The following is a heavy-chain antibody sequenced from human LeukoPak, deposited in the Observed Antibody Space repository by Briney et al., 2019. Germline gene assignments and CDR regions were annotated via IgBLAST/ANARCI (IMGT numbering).Heavy chain of an antibody. V-gene: IGHV1-69*05. CDR3: ASGDKRGLAGLRFSGCPQYHWFPP. D-gene: IGHD3-3*01. CDR2: IIPIFGTA. J-gene: IGHJ5*02. CDR1: GGTFSSYA. Sequence: EASVKVSCKASGGTFSSYAISWVRQAPGQGLEWMGWIIPIFGTANYAQKFQRRVTITTDESTSTAYMELNSLRSDDTAVYYCASGDKRGLAGLRFSGCPQYHWFPPWGXXPLVPVPS.